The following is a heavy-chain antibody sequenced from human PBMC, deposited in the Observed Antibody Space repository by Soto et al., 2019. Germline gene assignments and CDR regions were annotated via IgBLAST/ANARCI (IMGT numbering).Heavy chain of an antibody. V-gene: IGHV3-21*01. CDR3: GRVPEDYYYYGMDV. CDR1: GFTFSSYS. J-gene: IGHJ6*02. CDR2: ISSSSSYI. D-gene: IGHD2-2*01. Sequence: GGSLRLSCAASGFTFSSYSMNWVRQAPGKGLEWVSSISSSSSYIYYADSVKGRFTISRDNAKNSLYLQMNSLRAEDTAVYYCGRVPEDYYYYGMDVWGQGTTVTVSS.